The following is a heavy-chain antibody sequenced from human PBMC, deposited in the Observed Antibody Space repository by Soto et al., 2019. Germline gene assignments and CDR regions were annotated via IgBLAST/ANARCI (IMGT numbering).Heavy chain of an antibody. CDR2: INHSGST. D-gene: IGHD2-15*01. J-gene: IGHJ5*02. Sequence: ETLSLTCAVYGGSFSGYYWSWIRQPPGKGLEWIGEINHSGSTNYNPSLKSRVTISVDTSKNQFSLKLSSVTAADTAVYYCARGRIVVVVAATRYWFDPWGQGTLVTVSS. CDR1: GGSFSGYY. CDR3: ARGRIVVVVAATRYWFDP. V-gene: IGHV4-34*01.